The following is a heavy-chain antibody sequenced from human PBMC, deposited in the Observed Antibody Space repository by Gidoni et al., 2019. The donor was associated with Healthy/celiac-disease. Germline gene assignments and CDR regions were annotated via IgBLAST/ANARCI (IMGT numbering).Heavy chain of an antibody. V-gene: IGHV3-30-3*01. J-gene: IGHJ4*02. Sequence: QVQLVESGGGVVQPGRSLRLSCAASGFTFRSYAMHWDRKAPGKGLEWVAVKSNDGSKTDYEDSVDGRFTISRDNSKNTLYLQMNSLKAEDTAVYYCARDRGEDNWNVRWWVYYFDYWGQGTLVTVSS. CDR3: ARDRGEDNWNVRWWVYYFDY. CDR2: KSNDGSKT. CDR1: GFTFRSYA. D-gene: IGHD1-20*01.